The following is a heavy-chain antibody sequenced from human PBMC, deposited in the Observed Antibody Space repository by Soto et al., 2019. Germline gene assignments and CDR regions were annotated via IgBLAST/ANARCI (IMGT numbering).Heavy chain of an antibody. CDR3: ARGDYYDVSGPFSDAFDI. Sequence: EVQLVESGGGLVQPGGSLRLSCAASGFTFSRYWMSWVRQAPGKGLEWVANIKEDGSQKWYVDSVKGRFTISRDNAKNSLYLQMNRLRVEDTFVYYCARGDYYDVSGPFSDAFDIWGQGTMVTVSS. V-gene: IGHV3-7*04. CDR2: IKEDGSQK. CDR1: GFTFSRYW. J-gene: IGHJ3*02. D-gene: IGHD3-22*01.